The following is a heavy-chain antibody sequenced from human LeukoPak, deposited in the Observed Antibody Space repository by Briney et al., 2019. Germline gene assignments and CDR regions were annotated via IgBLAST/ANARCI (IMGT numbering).Heavy chain of an antibody. V-gene: IGHV1-69*05. J-gene: IGHJ6*03. D-gene: IGHD6-19*01. Sequence: SVTVSFKSAGGTFRSYAISWVRQAPGQGLEWMGGIMPIFGTANYAHKFQGRVTITTDESTSTAYMELSSLRSEDTAVYYCARHHIKSRAVAGLYYYYYMDVWGKGTTVTVSS. CDR3: ARHHIKSRAVAGLYYYYYMDV. CDR1: GGTFRSYA. CDR2: IMPIFGTA.